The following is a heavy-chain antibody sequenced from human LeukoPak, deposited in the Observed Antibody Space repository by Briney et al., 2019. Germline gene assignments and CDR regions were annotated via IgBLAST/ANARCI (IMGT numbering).Heavy chain of an antibody. CDR1: GGSISSSSYY. J-gene: IGHJ5*02. CDR2: INHSGST. Sequence: SETLSLTCIVSGGSISSSSYYWDWIRQPPGKGLEWIGEINHSGSTNYNPSLKSRVTISVDTSKNQFSLKLSSVTAADTAVYYCARDSSSWYGGWFDPWGQGTLVTVSS. D-gene: IGHD6-13*01. V-gene: IGHV4-39*07. CDR3: ARDSSSWYGGWFDP.